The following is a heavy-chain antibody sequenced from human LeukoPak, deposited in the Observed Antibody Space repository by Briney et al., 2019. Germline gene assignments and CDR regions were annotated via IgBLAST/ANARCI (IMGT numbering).Heavy chain of an antibody. CDR1: GFTFSSYT. J-gene: IGHJ4*02. CDR2: ISGSSSKI. Sequence: GGSLRLSCAASGFTFSSYTMNWVRQPPGKGLEWVSSISGSSSKIYYADPVKGRFTISRDNAKDSLYLQMNSLRADDTAVYYCARDAYGDYGFDYWGQGILVTVSS. V-gene: IGHV3-21*01. CDR3: ARDAYGDYGFDY. D-gene: IGHD4-17*01.